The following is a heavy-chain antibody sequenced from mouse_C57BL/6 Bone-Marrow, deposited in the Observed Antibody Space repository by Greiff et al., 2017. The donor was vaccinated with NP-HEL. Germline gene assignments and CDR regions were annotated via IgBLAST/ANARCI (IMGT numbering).Heavy chain of an antibody. CDR3: TRAPYYYGSSYDYYAMDY. Sequence: EVHLVESGEGLVKPGGSLKLSCAASGFTFSSYAMSWVRQTPEKRLEWVAYISSGGDYIYYADTVKGRFTISRDNARNTLYLQMSSLKSEDTAMYYCTRAPYYYGSSYDYYAMDYWGQGTSVTVSS. D-gene: IGHD1-1*01. CDR2: ISSGGDYI. V-gene: IGHV5-9-1*02. CDR1: GFTFSSYA. J-gene: IGHJ4*01.